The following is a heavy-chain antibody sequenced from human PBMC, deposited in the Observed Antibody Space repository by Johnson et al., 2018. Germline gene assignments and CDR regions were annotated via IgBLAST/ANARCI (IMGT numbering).Heavy chain of an antibody. Sequence: QVQLQESGPGLVKPSETLSLTCPVSGGSLSNYYSSWIRQSPGKGLASIAYIYFSGITNHNPSLRCLVTISLDLSKNQFSLNLTSLTAADTAVYFCARDHGDYLHDPCDVWGQGTMVTVSS. CDR1: GGSLSNYY. CDR3: ARDHGDYLHDPCDV. J-gene: IGHJ3*01. V-gene: IGHV4-59*01. CDR2: IYFSGIT. D-gene: IGHD4-17*01.